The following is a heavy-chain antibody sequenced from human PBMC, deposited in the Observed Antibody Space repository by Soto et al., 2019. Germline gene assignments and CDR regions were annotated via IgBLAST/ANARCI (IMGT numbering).Heavy chain of an antibody. J-gene: IGHJ4*02. CDR2: IYYSGST. V-gene: IGHV4-59*01. Sequence: SETLSLTCTVSGGSISSYFWSWIRQPPGKGPEWIGYIYYSGSTNYNPSLKSRVTISVDTSKNQFSLKLSSVTAADTAVYYCARGVRYFDYWGQGTLVTVSS. D-gene: IGHD3-10*01. CDR1: GGSISSYF. CDR3: ARGVRYFDY.